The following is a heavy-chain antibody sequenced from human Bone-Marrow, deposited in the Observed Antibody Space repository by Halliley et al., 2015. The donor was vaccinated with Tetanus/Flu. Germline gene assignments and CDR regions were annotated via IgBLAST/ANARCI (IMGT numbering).Heavy chain of an antibody. D-gene: IGHD7-27*01. CDR3: ARANWGPINLDS. Sequence: EWIGYTSYGGDAFYNPSLQSRVTIYLITSKNQFSLDRRSVTAADTAVYFCARANWGPINLDSWGRGTLVTVSS. V-gene: IGHV4-34*11. J-gene: IGHJ4*02. CDR2: TSYGGDA.